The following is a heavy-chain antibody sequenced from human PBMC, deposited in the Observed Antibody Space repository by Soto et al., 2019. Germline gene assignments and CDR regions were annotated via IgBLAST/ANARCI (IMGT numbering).Heavy chain of an antibody. Sequence: SETLSLTCAVYGGSFSGYYWSWIRQPPGKGLEWIGEINHSGSTNYNPSLKSRVTISVDTSKNQFSLKLSSVTAADTAVYYCASQKDYGDYDDAFDIWGQGTMVTVSS. V-gene: IGHV4-34*01. J-gene: IGHJ3*02. D-gene: IGHD4-17*01. CDR2: INHSGST. CDR3: ASQKDYGDYDDAFDI. CDR1: GGSFSGYY.